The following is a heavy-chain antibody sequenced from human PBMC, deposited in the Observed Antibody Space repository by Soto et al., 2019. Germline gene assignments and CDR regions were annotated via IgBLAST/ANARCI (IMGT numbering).Heavy chain of an antibody. D-gene: IGHD7-27*01. V-gene: IGHV3-7*03. CDR2: INQDGSAT. Sequence: XGSLRLSCAVSGLTFSTTWMTWVRQAPGKGLEWLASINQDGSATYYVDSVKSRFTISRDNAKNSLYLQLNSLRAEDSATYYCARDRGPNTLDYWGQGTLVTVSS. CDR3: ARDRGPNTLDY. CDR1: GLTFSTTW. J-gene: IGHJ4*02.